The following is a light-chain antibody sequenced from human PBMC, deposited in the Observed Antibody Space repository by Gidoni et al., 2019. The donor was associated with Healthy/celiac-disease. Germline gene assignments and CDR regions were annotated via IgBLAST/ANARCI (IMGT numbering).Light chain of an antibody. CDR1: QSISSY. Sequence: DIQLTPSPSSLSASVGDRVTITCRASQSISSYLNWYQQKPGKAPKLLIYAASSLQSGVPSRFSGSGSGTDFTLTSSRLQTEDFATYYCQQSYRTSWTFGQGTKVEIK. CDR3: QQSYRTSWT. J-gene: IGKJ1*01. CDR2: AAS. V-gene: IGKV1-39*01.